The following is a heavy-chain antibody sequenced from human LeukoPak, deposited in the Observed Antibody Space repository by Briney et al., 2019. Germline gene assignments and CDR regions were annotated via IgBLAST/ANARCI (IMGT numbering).Heavy chain of an antibody. CDR1: GFTFDDYA. Sequence: GRSLRLSCAASGFTFDDYAMHWVRQAPGKGLEWVSGISWNSGSISYADSVKGRFTISRDNAKNSLYLQMNSLRAEDMALYYCAKDISPKRTGAFDIWGQGTMVTVSS. D-gene: IGHD1-14*01. CDR2: ISWNSGSI. CDR3: AKDISPKRTGAFDI. J-gene: IGHJ3*02. V-gene: IGHV3-9*03.